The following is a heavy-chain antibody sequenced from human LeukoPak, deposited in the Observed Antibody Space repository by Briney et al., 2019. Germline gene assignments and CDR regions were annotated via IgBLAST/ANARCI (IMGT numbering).Heavy chain of an antibody. J-gene: IGHJ6*03. V-gene: IGHV4-4*07. CDR2: IYTSGST. CDR1: GGSISSYY. Sequence: SETLSLTCTVSGGSISSYYWSWIRQPAGKGLEWIGRIYTSGSTNYNPSLKSRVTISVDTSKNQFSLKLRSVTAADTAVCYCATSTGYSSSWYNKNYYYYYMDVWGKGTTVTVSS. D-gene: IGHD6-13*01. CDR3: ATSTGYSSSWYNKNYYYYYMDV.